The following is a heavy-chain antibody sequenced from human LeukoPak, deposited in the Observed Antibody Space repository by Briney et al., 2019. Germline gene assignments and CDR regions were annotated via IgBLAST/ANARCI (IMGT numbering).Heavy chain of an antibody. Sequence: GGSLRLSCAASGFTFSSYAMYWVRQAPGKGLEWGSAISGGGTSTFYADSVKGRFTISRDNSQNTLYLQMNSLRDEDTAVYFCARSMTTSIWWFDPWGQGTLVTVSS. CDR1: GFTFSSYA. CDR3: ARSMTTSIWWFDP. CDR2: ISGGGTST. J-gene: IGHJ5*02. V-gene: IGHV3-23*01. D-gene: IGHD4-11*01.